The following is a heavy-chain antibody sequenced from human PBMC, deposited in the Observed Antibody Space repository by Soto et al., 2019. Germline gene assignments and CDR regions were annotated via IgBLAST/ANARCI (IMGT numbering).Heavy chain of an antibody. D-gene: IGHD3-9*01. CDR1: GFTFSSYD. J-gene: IGHJ6*02. Sequence: GGSLRLSCAASGFTFSSYDMHWVRQATGKGLEWVSAIGTAGDTYYPGSVKGRFTISRENAKNSLYLQMNSLRAGDTAVYYCARGSPEYYDILTGYYDAYYYYGMDVWGQGTTVTVSS. V-gene: IGHV3-13*01. CDR2: IGTAGDT. CDR3: ARGSPEYYDILTGYYDAYYYYGMDV.